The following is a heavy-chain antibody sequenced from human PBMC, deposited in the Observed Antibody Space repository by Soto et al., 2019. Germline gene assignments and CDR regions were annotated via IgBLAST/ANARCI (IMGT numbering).Heavy chain of an antibody. CDR2: IYYSGST. D-gene: IGHD1-26*01. CDR1: GGSISSYY. Sequence: QVQLQESGPGLVKPSETLSLTCTVSGGSISSYYWSWIRQPPGKGLEWIGYIYYSGSTNYNPSLKSRVTISVDTSKNQFSLKLSSVTAADTAVYYCARAGGSYYSPYYYYGMDVWGQGTTVTVSS. V-gene: IGHV4-59*01. J-gene: IGHJ6*02. CDR3: ARAGGSYYSPYYYYGMDV.